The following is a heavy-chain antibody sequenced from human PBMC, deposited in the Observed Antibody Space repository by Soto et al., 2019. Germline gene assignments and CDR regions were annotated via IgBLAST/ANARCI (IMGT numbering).Heavy chain of an antibody. J-gene: IGHJ4*02. V-gene: IGHV3-33*01. CDR2: IWHNGNNK. Sequence: QVQVVESGGGVVQPWRSLRLSCVGSGFAFSNFGMHWVRQAPGKGLEWVAVIWHNGNNKDYADYAKGRFTISRDNSKNILYLEMNSLRVEDTAVYYCARDPGQDEAMDYWGQGTLVTVSS. CDR3: ARDPGQDEAMDY. CDR1: GFAFSNFG.